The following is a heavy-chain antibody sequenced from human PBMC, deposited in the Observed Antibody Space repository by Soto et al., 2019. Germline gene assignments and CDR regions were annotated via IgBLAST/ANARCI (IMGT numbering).Heavy chain of an antibody. D-gene: IGHD2-2*01. CDR1: GYTFTGYY. Sequence: VKVSCKASGYTFTGYYMHWVRQAPGQGLEWMGWINPNSGGTNYAQKFQGWVTMTRDTSISTAYMELSRLRSDDTAVYYCARGPTPYCSSTSCYRRLDPWGQGTLVAVSS. V-gene: IGHV1-2*04. CDR2: INPNSGGT. J-gene: IGHJ5*02. CDR3: ARGPTPYCSSTSCYRRLDP.